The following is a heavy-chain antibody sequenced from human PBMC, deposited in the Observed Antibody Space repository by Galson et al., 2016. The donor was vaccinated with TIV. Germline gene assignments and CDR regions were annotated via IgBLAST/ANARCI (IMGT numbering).Heavy chain of an antibody. CDR2: IYGDGRT. Sequence: SLRLSCAASGFIVDDNYMTWIRQAPGKGLEWVSVIYGDGRTYYTEPVRGRFTISRDSSKNTLYLQMNSLRAEDTAVYYCARDRYYDARGYYYYYGMDVWGQGTTVTVSS. J-gene: IGHJ6*02. D-gene: IGHD3-22*01. V-gene: IGHV3-53*01. CDR1: GFIVDDNY. CDR3: ARDRYYDARGYYYYYGMDV.